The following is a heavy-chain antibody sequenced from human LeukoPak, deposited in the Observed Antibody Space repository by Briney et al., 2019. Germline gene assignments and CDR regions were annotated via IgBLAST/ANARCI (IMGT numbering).Heavy chain of an antibody. Sequence: SGGSLRLSCAASGNYWMHWVRQAPGKGLEWVSSISSSSSYIYYADSVKGRFTISRDNAKNSLYLQMNSLRAEDTAVYYCASTETGTGFWGQGTLVTVSS. V-gene: IGHV3-21*01. D-gene: IGHD1-1*01. CDR3: ASTETGTGF. CDR1: GNYW. CDR2: ISSSSSYI. J-gene: IGHJ4*02.